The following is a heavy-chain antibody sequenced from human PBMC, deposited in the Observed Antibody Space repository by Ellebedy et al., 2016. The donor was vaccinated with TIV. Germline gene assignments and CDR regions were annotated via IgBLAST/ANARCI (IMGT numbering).Heavy chain of an antibody. V-gene: IGHV3-48*01. Sequence: GGSLRLSXAASGLTFNIETMNWVRQAPGKGLEWISYISPSSTSTYYADSVKGRFTISRDNAKNSLYLQMNSLRAEDTALYHCASYASSRPPDAFDSWGQGTMVTVSS. CDR2: ISPSSTST. D-gene: IGHD3-16*01. CDR1: GLTFNIET. CDR3: ASYASSRPPDAFDS. J-gene: IGHJ3*02.